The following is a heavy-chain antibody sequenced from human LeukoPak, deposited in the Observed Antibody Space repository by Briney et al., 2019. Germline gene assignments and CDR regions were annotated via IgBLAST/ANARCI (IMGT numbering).Heavy chain of an antibody. Sequence: KPSETLSLTCAVSGGSISSSKWWSWVRQPPGKGLEWIGEIYHSGSTNYNPSLKSRVTISVDKSKNQFSLKLGSVTAADTAVYYCATVSAFFYDSGSYYTFDYWGQGTLVTVSS. V-gene: IGHV4-4*02. J-gene: IGHJ4*02. D-gene: IGHD3-10*01. CDR1: GGSISSSKW. CDR2: IYHSGST. CDR3: ATVSAFFYDSGSYYTFDY.